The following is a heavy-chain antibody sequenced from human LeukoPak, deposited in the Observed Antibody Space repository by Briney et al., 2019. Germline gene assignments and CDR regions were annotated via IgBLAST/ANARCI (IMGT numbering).Heavy chain of an antibody. J-gene: IGHJ4*02. CDR3: ATKAIQLWSYYFDY. CDR2: FDPEDGET. D-gene: IGHD5-18*01. V-gene: IGHV1-24*01. CDR1: GYTLTELS. Sequence: ASVKVSCKVSGYTLTELSMHWVRQAPGKGLEWMGGFDPEDGETIYAQKFQGRVTMTEDTSTDTAYMELSSLRSEDTAVYYCATKAIQLWSYYFDYWGQGTLVTVSS.